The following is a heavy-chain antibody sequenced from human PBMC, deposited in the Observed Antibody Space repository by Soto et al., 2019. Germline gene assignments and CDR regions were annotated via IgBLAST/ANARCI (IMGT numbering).Heavy chain of an antibody. Sequence: QVQLQQWGAGLLKPSETLSLTCAVYGGSFSSYYWSWIRQPPGKGLEWIGVINHSGSTNYDPSLNSRVSISIDTYKNQVLLTLSSVTAADTAVYYGAGGEPRFMEWLLLSEYFDPWGQGTLVTVSS. J-gene: IGHJ5*02. V-gene: IGHV4-34*01. D-gene: IGHD3-3*01. CDR1: GGSFSSYY. CDR2: INHSGST. CDR3: AGGEPRFMEWLLLSEYFDP.